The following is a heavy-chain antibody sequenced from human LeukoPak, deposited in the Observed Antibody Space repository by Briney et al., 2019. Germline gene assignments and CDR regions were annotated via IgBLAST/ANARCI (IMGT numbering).Heavy chain of an antibody. CDR3: AREGYSSGWYLAARHYYYMDV. V-gene: IGHV6-1*01. Sequence: SQTLSLTCAISGDSVSSNSAAWNWIRQSPSRGLEWLGRTYYRSKWYNDYAVSVKSRITINPDTSKNQFSLQLNSVTPEDTAVYYCAREGYSSGWYLAARHYYYMDVWGKGTSVTVSS. J-gene: IGHJ6*03. CDR2: TYYRSKWYN. D-gene: IGHD6-19*01. CDR1: GDSVSSNSAA.